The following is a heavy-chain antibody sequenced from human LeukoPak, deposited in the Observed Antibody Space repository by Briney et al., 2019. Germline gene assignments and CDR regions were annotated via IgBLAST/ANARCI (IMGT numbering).Heavy chain of an antibody. CDR2: ISGSGGST. V-gene: IGHV3-23*01. Sequence: GGSLRLSCAASGFTFSSYAMSWVRQAPGKGLEWVSAISGSGGSTYYADSVKGRFTIPRDNSKNTLYLQMNSLRAEDTASYSCAKCGRTPEGGSGWCNWFDTWGQGTLVTVSS. CDR3: AKCGRTPEGGSGWCNWFDT. J-gene: IGHJ5*02. D-gene: IGHD3-3*01. CDR1: GFTFSSYA.